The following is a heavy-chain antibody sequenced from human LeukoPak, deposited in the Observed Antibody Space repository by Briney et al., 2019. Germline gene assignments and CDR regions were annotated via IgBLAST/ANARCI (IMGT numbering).Heavy chain of an antibody. CDR1: GFTFSGHW. D-gene: IGHD3-10*01. CDR2: INSDGSST. CDR3: AREWSGFGELPDN. Sequence: PGGSLRLSCAASGFTFSGHWMHWVRQAPGKGLVWVSRINSDGSSTSYADSVKGRFTISRDNAKNTLYLQMNSLRAEDTAMYYCAREWSGFGELPDNWGQGTLVTAS. V-gene: IGHV3-74*01. J-gene: IGHJ4*02.